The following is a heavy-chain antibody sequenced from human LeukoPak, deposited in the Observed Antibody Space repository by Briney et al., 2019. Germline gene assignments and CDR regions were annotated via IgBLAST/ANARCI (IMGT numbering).Heavy chain of an antibody. CDR1: GFTVSSNY. J-gene: IGHJ4*02. CDR3: AREAVTRNYFDY. D-gene: IGHD4-17*01. Sequence: GGSLRLSCAASGFTVSSNYLSWVRQAPGKGLEWVSVIYSGGSTYYADSVKGRFTISRDNSKNTLYLQMNSLRAEDTAVYYCAREAVTRNYFDYWGQGTLVTVSS. CDR2: IYSGGST. V-gene: IGHV3-53*01.